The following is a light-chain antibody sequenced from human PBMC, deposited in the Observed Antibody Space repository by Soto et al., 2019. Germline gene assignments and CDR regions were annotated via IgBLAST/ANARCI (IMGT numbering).Light chain of an antibody. CDR3: SSFTSSSSYV. V-gene: IGLV2-14*03. CDR2: DVS. J-gene: IGLJ1*01. CDR1: SSDVGSYNS. Sequence: QSALAQPASVSGSPGQSLAISCTGTSSDVGSYNSVSWYQQYPGKAPTLMIHDVSNRPSGVSDRFSGSKSGNTASLTISGLQAEDDADYYCSSFTSSSSYVFGSGTKLTVL.